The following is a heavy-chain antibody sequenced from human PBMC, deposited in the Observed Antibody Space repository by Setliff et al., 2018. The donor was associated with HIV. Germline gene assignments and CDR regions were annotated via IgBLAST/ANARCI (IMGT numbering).Heavy chain of an antibody. J-gene: IGHJ4*02. D-gene: IGHD3-10*01. CDR1: GFTFSSYS. V-gene: IGHV3-21*04. Sequence: GGSLRLSCAASGFTFSSYSMNWVRQAPGKGLEWVSSISSSSSYIYYADSVKGRFTISRDNAKNSLYPQMNSLRAEDTALYYCAKEAYYGSGSYYYFDYWGQGTLVTVSS. CDR3: AKEAYYGSGSYYYFDY. CDR2: ISSSSSYI.